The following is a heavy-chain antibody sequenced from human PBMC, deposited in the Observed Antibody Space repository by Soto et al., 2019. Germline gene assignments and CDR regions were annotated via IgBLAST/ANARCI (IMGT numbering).Heavy chain of an antibody. CDR3: ARGSGYSSGWHMYYFDY. CDR2: IWYDGSNK. V-gene: IGHV3-33*01. Sequence: QVQLVESGGGVVQPGRSLRLSCAASGFTFSSYGMHWVRQAPGKGLEWVAVIWYDGSNKYYADSVKGRFTISRDNSKNTLYLQMNSLRAEDTAVYYCARGSGYSSGWHMYYFDYWGQGTLVTVSS. D-gene: IGHD6-19*01. CDR1: GFTFSSYG. J-gene: IGHJ4*02.